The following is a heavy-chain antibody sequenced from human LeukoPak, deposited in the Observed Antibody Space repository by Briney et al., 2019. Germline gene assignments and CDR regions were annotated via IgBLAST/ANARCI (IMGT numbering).Heavy chain of an antibody. CDR1: GFTLSNYW. D-gene: IGHD6-19*01. J-gene: IGHJ4*02. CDR2: IKQDGSEK. V-gene: IGHV3-7*04. CDR3: ARDIAFGSGRSDY. Sequence: GGSLRLSCAASGFTLSNYWMSWVRQAPGKGPEWVANIKQDGSEKYYVDSVKGRFTISRDNARNSLYLQMNSLRAEDAAVYYCARDIAFGSGRSDYWGQGTLVTVSS.